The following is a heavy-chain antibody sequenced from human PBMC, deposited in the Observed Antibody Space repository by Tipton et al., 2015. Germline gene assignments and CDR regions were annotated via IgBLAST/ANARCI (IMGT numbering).Heavy chain of an antibody. CDR3: ARGVKRDSYGKGGWFDP. Sequence: TLSLTCVVSGGSFLGYYWSWIRQLPGKGLEWIGYIYYSGSTSYNPSLKSRVTISVDTSKNQFSLKLSSVTAADTAVYYCARGVKRDSYGKGGWFDPWGQGNLVTVSS. CDR2: IYYSGST. J-gene: IGHJ5*02. V-gene: IGHV4-59*01. CDR1: GGSFLGYY. D-gene: IGHD5-18*01.